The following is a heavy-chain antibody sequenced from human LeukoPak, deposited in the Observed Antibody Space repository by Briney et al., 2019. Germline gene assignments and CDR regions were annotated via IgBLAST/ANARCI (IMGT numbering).Heavy chain of an antibody. D-gene: IGHD2-21*02. J-gene: IGHJ6*02. V-gene: IGHV3-13*01. CDR2: IGTAGDT. Sequence: QTGGSLRLSCAASGFTFSSYDMHWVRQATGKGLEWVSAIGTAGDTYYPGFVKGRFTISRENAKNSLYLQMNSLRAGDTAVYYCARDEYCGGDCYITGMDVWGQGTTVTVSS. CDR3: ARDEYCGGDCYITGMDV. CDR1: GFTFSSYD.